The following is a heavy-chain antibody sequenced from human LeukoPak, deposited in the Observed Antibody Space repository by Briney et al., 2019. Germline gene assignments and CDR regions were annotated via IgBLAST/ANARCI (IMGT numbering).Heavy chain of an antibody. D-gene: IGHD1-1*01. Sequence: GGSLRLSCTASGFKFDDYGMTWVRQAPGKGLEWVSGINWNGGSERYADSVKGRFTISRDNAKNSLYLQMNSLRAEDTAVYYCARDAYNWNDGWLDPWGQGTLVTVSS. CDR1: GFKFDDYG. CDR3: ARDAYNWNDGWLDP. J-gene: IGHJ5*02. V-gene: IGHV3-20*04. CDR2: INWNGGSE.